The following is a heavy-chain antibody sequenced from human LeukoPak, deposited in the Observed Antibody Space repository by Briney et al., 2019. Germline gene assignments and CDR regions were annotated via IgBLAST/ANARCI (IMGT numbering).Heavy chain of an antibody. CDR2: ISSSGSTI. Sequence: PGGSLRLSCAASGFTFSTYSMNWVRQAPGKGLEWVSYISSSGSTIYYADSVKGRFTISRDNAKNTLYLQMNSLRAEDTAVYYCAKNARYYVYYMDVWGKGTTVTISS. CDR3: AKNARYYVYYMDV. D-gene: IGHD3-22*01. CDR1: GFTFSTYS. V-gene: IGHV3-48*04. J-gene: IGHJ6*03.